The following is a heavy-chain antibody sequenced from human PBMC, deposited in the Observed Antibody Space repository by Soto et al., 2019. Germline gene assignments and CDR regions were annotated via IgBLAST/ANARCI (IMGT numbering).Heavy chain of an antibody. D-gene: IGHD2-2*01. CDR3: ATRAYCFCSSCREDYFVMAV. CDR2: ISGSGGST. CDR1: GFTFSSYA. Sequence: GGSLRLSCAASGFTFSSYAMCWVRQAPGKGLEWVSAISGSGGSTYYADSVKGRFTISRDNSKDTLYLQVNSLRAEDTAVYYCATRAYCFCSSCREDYFVMAVWGQGATVIVS. J-gene: IGHJ6*02. V-gene: IGHV3-23*01.